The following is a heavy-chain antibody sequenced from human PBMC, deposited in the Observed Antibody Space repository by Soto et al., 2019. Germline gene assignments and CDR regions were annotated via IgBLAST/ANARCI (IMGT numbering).Heavy chain of an antibody. V-gene: IGHV3-15*01. Sequence: EVQLVESGGGLVKPGGSLRLSCAASGFTFSNAWMSWVRQAPGKGLEWVGRIKSKTDGGTTDYAAPVKGRFTISRDDSKNTLYLQMNSLKTEDTAVYYCTTGHNCGGDCPNYWGQGTLVTVSS. CDR1: GFTFSNAW. D-gene: IGHD2-21*02. CDR2: IKSKTDGGTT. J-gene: IGHJ4*02. CDR3: TTGHNCGGDCPNY.